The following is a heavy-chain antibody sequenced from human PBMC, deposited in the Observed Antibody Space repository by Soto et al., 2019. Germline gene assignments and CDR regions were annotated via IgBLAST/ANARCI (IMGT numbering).Heavy chain of an antibody. D-gene: IGHD6-19*01. V-gene: IGHV3-30*03. CDR1: GFTFSSYG. J-gene: IGHJ4*02. CDR2: ISYDGSNK. CDR3: AIYSSGWYPLDY. Sequence: PGGSLRLSCAASGFTFSSYGMHWVRKAPGKGLEWVAVISYDGSNKYYADSVKGRFTISRDNSKNTLYLQMNSLRAEDTAVYYCAIYSSGWYPLDYWGQGTLVTVSS.